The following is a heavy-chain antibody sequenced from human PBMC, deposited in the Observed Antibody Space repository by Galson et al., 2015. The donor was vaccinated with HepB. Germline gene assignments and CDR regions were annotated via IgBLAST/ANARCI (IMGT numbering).Heavy chain of an antibody. Sequence: PALVKPTQTLTLTCTFSGFSLSTSGVGVGWIRQPPGKALEWPALIYWDDDKRYSPSLKSRLTITKDTSKNQVVLTMTNMDPVDTATYYCAHRPRSDYFDYWGQGTLVTVSS. J-gene: IGHJ4*02. CDR1: GFSLSTSGVG. V-gene: IGHV2-5*02. CDR2: IYWDDDK. CDR3: AHRPRSDYFDY.